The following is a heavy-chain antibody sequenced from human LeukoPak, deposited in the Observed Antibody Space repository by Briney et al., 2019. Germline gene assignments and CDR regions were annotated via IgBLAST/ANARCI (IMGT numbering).Heavy chain of an antibody. Sequence: SETLSLTCTVSGGSISSYYWSWIRQPPGKGLEWIGYIYYSGSTNYNPSLKSRVTISLDTSKNQFSLKLSSVTAADTAVYYCAREGRIRAAAGTFGYWGQGTLVTVSS. CDR3: AREGRIRAAAGTFGY. D-gene: IGHD6-13*01. V-gene: IGHV4-59*01. J-gene: IGHJ4*02. CDR2: IYYSGST. CDR1: GGSISSYY.